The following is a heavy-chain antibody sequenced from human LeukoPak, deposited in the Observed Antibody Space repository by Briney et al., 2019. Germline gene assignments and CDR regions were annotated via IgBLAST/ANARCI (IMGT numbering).Heavy chain of an antibody. Sequence: SETLSLTCTVSGGSISSGGYYWSWIRRHPGKGLEWIGYIYYSGSTYYNPSLKSRVTISVDTSKNQFSLKLSSVTAADTAVYYCARHHSSGWGPGWFDPWGQGTLVTVSS. J-gene: IGHJ5*02. V-gene: IGHV4-31*03. D-gene: IGHD6-19*01. CDR3: ARHHSSGWGPGWFDP. CDR1: GGSISSGGYY. CDR2: IYYSGST.